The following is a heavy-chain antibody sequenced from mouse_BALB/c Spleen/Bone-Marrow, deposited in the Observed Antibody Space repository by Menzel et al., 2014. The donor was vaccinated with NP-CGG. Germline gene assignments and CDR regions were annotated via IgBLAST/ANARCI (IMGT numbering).Heavy chain of an antibody. Sequence: QVQLQQSGGELVKPGASVKLSCKASGYTFTSYWMHWVKQRPGQGLEWIGEINPSNGRTNYNEKFKSKATLTVDKSSSTAYMQLSSLTSEDSAVYYCARGDGFAWFAYWGQGTLVTVSA. D-gene: IGHD3-3*01. V-gene: IGHV1S81*02. CDR2: INPSNGRT. CDR3: ARGDGFAWFAY. CDR1: GYTFTSYW. J-gene: IGHJ3*01.